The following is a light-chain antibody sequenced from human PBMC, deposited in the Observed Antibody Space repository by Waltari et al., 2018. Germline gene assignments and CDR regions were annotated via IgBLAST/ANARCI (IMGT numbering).Light chain of an antibody. CDR3: QQYYFTPYT. Sequence: DLQLTQSPSSQSASVGDRVTLTCRASQYISDSLAWYQQKPGKAPKLLLSAASRLKSGVPPRFSGSASGTVYTLTISSLQPDDFATYYCQQYYFTPYTFGQGTKLEIK. V-gene: IGKV1-NL1*01. CDR2: AAS. CDR1: QYISDS. J-gene: IGKJ2*01.